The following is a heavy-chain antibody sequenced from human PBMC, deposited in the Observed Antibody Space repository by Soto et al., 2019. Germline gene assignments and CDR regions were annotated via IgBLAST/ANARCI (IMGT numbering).Heavy chain of an antibody. CDR1: GFTFSNAW. J-gene: IGHJ3*02. V-gene: IGHV3-15*01. D-gene: IGHD3-9*01. CDR3: TTDGIYYDILTGYYTGAFDI. Sequence: PGGSLRLSCAASGFTFSNAWMSWVRQAPGKGLEWVGRIKSKTDGGTTDYAAPVKGRFTISRDDSKNTLYLQMNSLKTEDTAVYYFTTDGIYYDILTGYYTGAFDIWGQGTMVTVSS. CDR2: IKSKTDGGTT.